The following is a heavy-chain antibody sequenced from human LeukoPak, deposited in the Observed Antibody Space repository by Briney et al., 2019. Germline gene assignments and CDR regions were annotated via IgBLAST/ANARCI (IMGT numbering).Heavy chain of an antibody. Sequence: SETLSLTCAVYGGSFSGYYWSWIRQPPGKGLEWIGEINHSGSTNYNPSLKSRVTISVDTSKNQFSLKLSSVTAADTAVYYCARGPLWDFCSGGSCYDYYGMDVWGQGTTVTVSS. D-gene: IGHD2-15*01. CDR2: INHSGST. CDR3: ARGPLWDFCSGGSCYDYYGMDV. CDR1: GGSFSGYY. V-gene: IGHV4-34*01. J-gene: IGHJ6*02.